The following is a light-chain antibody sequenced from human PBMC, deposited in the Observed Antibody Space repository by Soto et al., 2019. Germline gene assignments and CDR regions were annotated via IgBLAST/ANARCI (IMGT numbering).Light chain of an antibody. CDR2: DAS. J-gene: IGKJ1*01. CDR3: QQYSSYSPRT. Sequence: DIQMTQSPSSLSASVGDRVTITCRASQSISSYLNWYQQKPGKAPKLLIYDASSLGSGVPSRFSGYGSGTEFTLTIGSLQPDDFATYYCQQYSSYSPRTFGQGTKVEIK. CDR1: QSISSY. V-gene: IGKV1-5*01.